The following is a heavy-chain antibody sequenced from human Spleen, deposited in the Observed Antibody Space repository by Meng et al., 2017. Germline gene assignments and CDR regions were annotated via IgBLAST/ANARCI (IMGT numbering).Heavy chain of an antibody. J-gene: IGHJ4*02. V-gene: IGHV4-34*01. D-gene: IGHD4-11*01. CDR3: ARGPTTMAHDFDY. CDR2: INHSGST. CDR1: GGSFSDYY. Sequence: QVKLQRGGEGLLEPSETLSLTCVVSGGSFSDYYWSWIRQPPGKGLEWIGEINHSGSTNYNPSLESRATISVDTSQNNLSLKLSSVTAADSAVYYCARGPTTMAHDFDYWGQGTLVTVSS.